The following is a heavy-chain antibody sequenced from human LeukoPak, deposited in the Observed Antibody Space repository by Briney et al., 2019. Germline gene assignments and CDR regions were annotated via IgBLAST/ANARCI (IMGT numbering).Heavy chain of an antibody. D-gene: IGHD2-2*01. CDR2: IYYSGST. Sequence: SKTLSLTCIVSGGSILSGDYYWSWIRQHPGKGLEWSGYIYYSGSTYYNPSLKSRVTTSVDTSKNQFSLRLSSVTAADTAVYYCARLQYCSGTSCYWFDPWGQGTLVTVSS. CDR3: ARLQYCSGTSCYWFDP. V-gene: IGHV4-30-4*08. J-gene: IGHJ5*02. CDR1: GGSILSGDYY.